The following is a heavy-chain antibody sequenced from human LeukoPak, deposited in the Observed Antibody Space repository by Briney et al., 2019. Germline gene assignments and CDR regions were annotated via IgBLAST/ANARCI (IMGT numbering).Heavy chain of an antibody. CDR1: GFTFSNYW. V-gene: IGHV3-7*01. CDR3: ARALDSSSSRYQAFEY. Sequence: GGSLRLSCAASGFTFSNYWMGWVRQAPGKGLEWVANIKQDGSEKYYVDSVEGRFTISRDNAKNSLYLQMNSLRAEDTAVYYCARALDSSSSRYQAFEYWGQGTLVTVSS. CDR2: IKQDGSEK. D-gene: IGHD2-2*01. J-gene: IGHJ4*02.